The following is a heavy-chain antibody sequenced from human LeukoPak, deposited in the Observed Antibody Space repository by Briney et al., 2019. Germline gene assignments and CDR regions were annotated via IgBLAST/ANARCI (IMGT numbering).Heavy chain of an antibody. CDR1: GYTFSSYY. CDR2: INPGGLNS. J-gene: IGHJ4*02. D-gene: IGHD3-16*01. Sequence: GASVKVSCKASGYTFSSYYIQWVRQAPGQGLECMGRINPGGLNSDYAQKFQGRITMTRDTSTNTVYMELSRLRSEDTAVYYCARHPMITFGGDHGDYWGQGTLVTVSS. V-gene: IGHV1-46*01. CDR3: ARHPMITFGGDHGDY.